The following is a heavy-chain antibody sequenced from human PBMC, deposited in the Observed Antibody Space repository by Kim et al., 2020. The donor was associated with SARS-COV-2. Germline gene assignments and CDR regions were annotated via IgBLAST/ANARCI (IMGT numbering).Heavy chain of an antibody. CDR3: ASPGRPRSLWLETLYYFDY. V-gene: IGHV3-74*01. CDR1: GFTFSSYW. Sequence: GGSLRLSCAASGFTFSSYWMHWVRQAPGKGLVWVSRINSDGSSTSYADSVKGRFTISRDNAKNTLYLQMNSLRAEDTAVYYCASPGRPRSLWLETLYYFDYWGQGTLVTVSS. CDR2: INSDGSST. D-gene: IGHD6-19*01. J-gene: IGHJ4*02.